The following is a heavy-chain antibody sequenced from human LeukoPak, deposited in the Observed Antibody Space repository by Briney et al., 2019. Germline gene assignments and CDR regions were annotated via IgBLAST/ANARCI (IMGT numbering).Heavy chain of an antibody. CDR2: IYHSGST. D-gene: IGHD2-2*01. Sequence: SETLSLTCTVSGGSISSGGYYWSWIRQHPGKGLEWIGYIYHSGSTYYNPSLKSRVTISVDRSKNQFSLKLSSVTAADTAVYYCARDRCSSTSCLPPGYGMDVWGQGTTVTVSS. J-gene: IGHJ6*02. CDR1: GGSISSGGYY. CDR3: ARDRCSSTSCLPPGYGMDV. V-gene: IGHV4-30-2*01.